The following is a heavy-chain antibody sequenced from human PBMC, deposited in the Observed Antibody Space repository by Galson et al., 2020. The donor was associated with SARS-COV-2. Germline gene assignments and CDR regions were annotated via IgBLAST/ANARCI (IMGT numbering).Heavy chain of an antibody. V-gene: IGHV3-21*06. Sequence: NSAGSLRLSCAASGFTITYHYNNWVRQAQGKGLEWVSSISGSGNYIFYADSVKGRVTTSRENAKSAMYLQMDSLRAEDTAVYYCVSDPSRAAADQGACYSWGPGTMGTVS. CDR3: VSDPSRAAADQGACYS. CDR1: GFTITYHY. CDR2: ISGSGNYI. J-gene: IGHJ3*01. D-gene: IGHD6-13*01.